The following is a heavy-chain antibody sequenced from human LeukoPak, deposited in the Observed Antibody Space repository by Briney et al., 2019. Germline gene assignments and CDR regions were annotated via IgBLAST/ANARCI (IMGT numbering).Heavy chain of an antibody. CDR1: GYTFTGYY. J-gene: IGHJ4*02. CDR2: INPNSGGT. CDR3: ARDKTYYDFWSGRFDY. D-gene: IGHD3-3*01. Sequence: ASVKVSCKASGYTFTGYYMHWVRQAPGQGLEWMGWINPNSGGTNYAQKFQGRVTMTRDTSISTAYMELSRLRSDDTAVYYCARDKTYYDFWSGRFDYWGQGTLVTVSS. V-gene: IGHV1-2*02.